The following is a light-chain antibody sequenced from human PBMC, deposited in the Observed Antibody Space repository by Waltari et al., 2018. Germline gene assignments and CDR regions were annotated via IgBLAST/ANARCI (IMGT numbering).Light chain of an antibody. Sequence: SYELTQPPSVSVSPGQTASITCPGDKLGDKYACWYQRKPGQSPVLVIYQDTQRPSGIPERFSGSSSGNTATLTIGGTQAMDEADYYCQAWDSSTRYVFGSGTKVTVL. J-gene: IGLJ1*01. CDR2: QDT. CDR3: QAWDSSTRYV. V-gene: IGLV3-1*01. CDR1: KLGDKY.